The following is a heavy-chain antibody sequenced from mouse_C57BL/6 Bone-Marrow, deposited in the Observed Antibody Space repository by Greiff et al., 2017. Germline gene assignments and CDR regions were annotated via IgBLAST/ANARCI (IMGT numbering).Heavy chain of an antibody. D-gene: IGHD4-1*01. Sequence: VQLVESGAELVRPGTSVKVSCKASGYAFTNYLIEWVKQRPGQGLEWIGVINPGSGGTNYNEKFKGKATLTADKSSSTAYMQLSSLTSEDSAVYFCARSGELGPYFDYWGQGTTLTVSS. CDR2: INPGSGGT. J-gene: IGHJ2*01. CDR1: GYAFTNYL. V-gene: IGHV1-54*01. CDR3: ARSGELGPYFDY.